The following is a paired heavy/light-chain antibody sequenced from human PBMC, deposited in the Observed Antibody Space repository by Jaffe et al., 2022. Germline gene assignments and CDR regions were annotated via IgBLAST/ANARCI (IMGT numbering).Heavy chain of an antibody. Sequence: QVQLQESGPGLVKPSQTLSLTCTVSGGSISSGSYYWSWIRQPAGKGLEWIGRIYTSGSTNYNPSLKSRVTISVDTSKNQFSLKLSSVTAADTAVYYCARSVIAAAGTYVSYYYYYMDVWGKGTTVTVSS. V-gene: IGHV4-61*02. CDR1: GGSISSGSYY. D-gene: IGHD6-13*01. CDR3: ARSVIAAAGTYVSYYYYYMDV. J-gene: IGHJ6*03. CDR2: IYTSGST.
Light chain of an antibody. CDR1: QSVSSSY. CDR3: QQYGSSQT. CDR2: GAS. V-gene: IGKV3-20*01. J-gene: IGKJ1*01. Sequence: EIVLTQSPGTLSLSPGERATLSCRASQSVSSSYLAWYQQKPGQAPRLLIYGASSRATGIPDRFSGSGSGTDFTLTISRLEPEDFAVYYCQQYGSSQTFGQGTKVEIK.